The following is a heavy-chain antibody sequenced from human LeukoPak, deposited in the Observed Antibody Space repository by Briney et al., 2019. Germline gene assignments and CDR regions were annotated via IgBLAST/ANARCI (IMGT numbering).Heavy chain of an antibody. CDR1: GYTFTSYY. J-gene: IGHJ3*02. V-gene: IGHV1-46*01. Sequence: ASVKVSCKASGYTFTSYYMHWVRQAPGQGLEWMGIINPSGGSTRYAQKFQGRVTMTRDMSTSTAYMELSSLRSEDTAVYYCARDNWNFFSGAFDIWGQGTMVTVPS. D-gene: IGHD1-7*01. CDR3: ARDNWNFFSGAFDI. CDR2: INPSGGST.